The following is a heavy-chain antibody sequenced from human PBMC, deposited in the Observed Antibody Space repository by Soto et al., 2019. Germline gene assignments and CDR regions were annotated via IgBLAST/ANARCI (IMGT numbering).Heavy chain of an antibody. J-gene: IGHJ4*02. CDR1: GFTFSSYA. CDR2: ISGSGGST. D-gene: IGHD2-15*01. CDR3: AKALDIVVVVAATDY. V-gene: IGHV3-23*01. Sequence: GGSLRLYCAASGFTFSSYAMSWVRQAPGKGLEWVSAISGSGGSTYYADSVKGRFTISRDNSKNTLYLQMNSLRAEDTAVYYCAKALDIVVVVAATDYWGQGTLVTVSS.